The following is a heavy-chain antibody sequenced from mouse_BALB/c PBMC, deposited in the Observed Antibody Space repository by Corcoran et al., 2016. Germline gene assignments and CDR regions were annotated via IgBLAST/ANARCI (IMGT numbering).Heavy chain of an antibody. J-gene: IGHJ4*01. V-gene: IGHV9-3-1*01. Sequence: QIQLVQSGPELKKPGETVKISCKASGYTFTNYGMNWVKQAPGKDLKWMGWINTYTGEPTYADDFKGRFAFSLETSASTAYLQINNLKNEDTATYFCARAPLHYYAMDYWGQGTSVTVSS. D-gene: IGHD6-1*01. CDR2: INTYTGEP. CDR3: ARAPLHYYAMDY. CDR1: GYTFTNYG.